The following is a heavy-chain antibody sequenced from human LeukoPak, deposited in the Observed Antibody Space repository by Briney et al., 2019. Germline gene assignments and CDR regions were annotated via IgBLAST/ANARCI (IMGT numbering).Heavy chain of an antibody. CDR2: ISSSGSTI. D-gene: IGHD3-22*01. J-gene: IGHJ4*02. CDR1: GFTFSSYE. Sequence: GGSLRLFCAASGFTFSSYEMNWVRQAPGKGLEWVSYISSSGSTIYYADSVKGRFTISRDNAKNSLYLQMNSLRAEDTAVYYCARGRYYYDGSGYYGYWGQGTLVTVSS. V-gene: IGHV3-48*03. CDR3: ARGRYYYDGSGYYGY.